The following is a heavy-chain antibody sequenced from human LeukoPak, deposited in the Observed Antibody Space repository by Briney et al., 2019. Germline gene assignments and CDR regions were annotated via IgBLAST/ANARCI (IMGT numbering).Heavy chain of an antibody. CDR1: GYTFTGCY. CDR2: INPNSGGT. V-gene: IGHV1-2*02. CDR3: ARNPYGGTSATFDY. J-gene: IGHJ4*02. Sequence: ASVKVSCKAPGYTFTGCYMHWGRQAPGQGLEWMGWINPNSGGTYYAQKFQGSVTMTSDTSISTAYMELIGLGTDDAAGYYCARNPYGGTSATFDYWGQGTLVTVPS. D-gene: IGHD4-23*01.